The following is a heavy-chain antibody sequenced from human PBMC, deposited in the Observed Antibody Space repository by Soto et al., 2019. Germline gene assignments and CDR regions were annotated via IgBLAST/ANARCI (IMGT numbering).Heavy chain of an antibody. D-gene: IGHD2-21*02. CDR1: GDSINSRNW. Sequence: QVQLQESGPGLVKPSETLSLRCAVSGDSINSRNWWTWVRQPPGKGLEWIGEISRSGTTNYIPSLKSRATVSADPSKNQFFLQLTSMTAADTAIYYCTKRGDCPGDCNLNYYDSWGQGIQVTVSS. CDR2: ISRSGTT. J-gene: IGHJ4*02. V-gene: IGHV4-4*02. CDR3: TKRGDCPGDCNLNYYDS.